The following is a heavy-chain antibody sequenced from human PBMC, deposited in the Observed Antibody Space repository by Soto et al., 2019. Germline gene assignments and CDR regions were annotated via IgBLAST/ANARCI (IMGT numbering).Heavy chain of an antibody. J-gene: IGHJ4*01. Sequence: GGSLRLSCAASGFTFSNAWINWVRQAPGKGLEWVGRVKSKNDGGTTDFAAPVKGRFAISRDDSKNMVYLEMNSLQTEDTAIYYCTSDSYIASIIVRFDYWGHGTLVTVS. D-gene: IGHD2-15*01. CDR1: GFTFSNAW. V-gene: IGHV3-15*07. CDR2: VKSKNDGGTT. CDR3: TSDSYIASIIVRFDY.